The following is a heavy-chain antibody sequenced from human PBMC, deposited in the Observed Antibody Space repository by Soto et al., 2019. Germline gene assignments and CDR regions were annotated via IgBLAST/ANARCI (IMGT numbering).Heavy chain of an antibody. J-gene: IGHJ4*02. D-gene: IGHD3-3*01. V-gene: IGHV3-30*04. CDR3: VRDGPRITIYGYGDY. Sequence: QVQLVESGGGVVQPRRSLRLSCAASGFTFSSFVMHWVRQAPGKGLEWVAALSYDGSNKNYADSVKGRFTISRDNSKSTRYLQMISLRTEDTAVYYCVRDGPRITIYGYGDYWGQGTLVTVSS. CDR2: LSYDGSNK. CDR1: GFTFSSFV.